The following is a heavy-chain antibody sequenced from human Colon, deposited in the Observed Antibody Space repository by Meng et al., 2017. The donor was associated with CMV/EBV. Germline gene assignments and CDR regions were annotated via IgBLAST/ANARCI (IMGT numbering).Heavy chain of an antibody. V-gene: IGHV3-7*04. CDR1: GMTLSSYW. CDR2: IKQDGSET. D-gene: IGHD3-10*01. CDR3: ARGQLWLDS. Sequence: GGSLRLSCAASGMTLSSYWMTWVRQAPGKGLEWVANIKQDGSETSYVDSVKGRFTISRDNAKNSLYLKMNNLRAEDTAVYYCARGQLWLDSWGQGTLVTVSS. J-gene: IGHJ5*01.